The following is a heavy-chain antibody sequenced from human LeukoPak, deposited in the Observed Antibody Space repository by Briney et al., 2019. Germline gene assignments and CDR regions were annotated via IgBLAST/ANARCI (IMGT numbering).Heavy chain of an antibody. V-gene: IGHV4-34*01. J-gene: IGHJ4*02. CDR2: INHSGST. CDR3: ARRSWYYYDSSRFDY. CDR1: GGSFSGYY. Sequence: SETLSLTCAVYGGSFSGYYWSWIRQPPGKGLEWIGEINHSGSTNYNPSLKSRVTISVDTSKNQFSLKLSSVTAADTAVYYCARRSWYYYDSSRFDYWAREPWSPSPQ. D-gene: IGHD3-22*01.